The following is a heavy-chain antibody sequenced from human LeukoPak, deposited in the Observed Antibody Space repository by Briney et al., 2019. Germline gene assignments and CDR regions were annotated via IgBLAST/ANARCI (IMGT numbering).Heavy chain of an antibody. J-gene: IGHJ6*03. CDR2: IYSGGST. Sequence: GGSLRLSCAASGFTVSSNYMSWVRQAPGKGLEWVSVIYSGGSTYYADSVKGRLTISRDNSKNTLYLQMKSLRAEDTAVYYCAKGGGYEAQYYYYYLDVWGKGTTVTISS. CDR3: AKGGGYEAQYYYYYLDV. V-gene: IGHV3-66*02. D-gene: IGHD5-12*01. CDR1: GFTVSSNY.